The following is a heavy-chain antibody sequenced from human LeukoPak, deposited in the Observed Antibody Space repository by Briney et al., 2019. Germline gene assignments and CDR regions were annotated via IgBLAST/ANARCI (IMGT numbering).Heavy chain of an antibody. CDR2: IYYSGSS. D-gene: IGHD3-3*01. Sequence: SQTLSLTCTVSGGCISSSSYYWGWIRQPPGKGLEWIGSIYYSGSSYYNPSLKRRVTISVDTSKNQFSLKLSSVTAADTVVYYCARDLAAHYDFWSGSYHASDNWFDPWGQGTLVTVSS. CDR1: GGCISSSSYY. V-gene: IGHV4-39*07. CDR3: ARDLAAHYDFWSGSYHASDNWFDP. J-gene: IGHJ5*02.